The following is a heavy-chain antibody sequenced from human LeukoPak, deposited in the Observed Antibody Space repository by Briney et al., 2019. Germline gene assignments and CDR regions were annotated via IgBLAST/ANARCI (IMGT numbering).Heavy chain of an antibody. V-gene: IGHV3-74*01. J-gene: IGHJ4*02. CDR3: ARETHTSGWYLFDY. CDR1: GFTFSSYA. Sequence: GGSLRLSCAASGFTFSSYAMSWVRQAPGKGLEWVSRINTDGSTTRYADSVKGQFTISRDNAKNTLYLQMNSLRAEDTAVYYCARETHTSGWYLFDYWGQGTLVTVSS. D-gene: IGHD6-19*01. CDR2: INTDGSTT.